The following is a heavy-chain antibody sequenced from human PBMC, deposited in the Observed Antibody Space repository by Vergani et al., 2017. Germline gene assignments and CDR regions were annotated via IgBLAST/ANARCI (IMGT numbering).Heavy chain of an antibody. D-gene: IGHD3-10*01. CDR3: ARSGNFGSGTHYTGYFDY. J-gene: IGHJ4*02. Sequence: QVQLQESGPGLVKPSQTLTLTCTVSGDSISRGNLYWNWIRQPAGKGLEWIGRVYSSGGTNYNPSLQRRVTLLLDTSSNRFSLTLTSVTAAGTAVYFCARSGNFGSGTHYTGYFDYWGQGALVAVSS. CDR1: GDSISRGNLY. CDR2: VYSSGGT. V-gene: IGHV4-61*02.